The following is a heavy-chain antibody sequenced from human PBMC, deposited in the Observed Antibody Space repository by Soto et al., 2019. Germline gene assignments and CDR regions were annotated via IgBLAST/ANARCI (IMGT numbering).Heavy chain of an antibody. CDR1: GFTFSSYA. Sequence: QVQLVESGGGVVQPGRSLRLSCAASGFTFSSYAMHWVRQAPGKGLEWVAVISYDGSNKYYADSVKGRFTISRDNSKNTLYLQMDSLRAEDTAVYYCARSFMVLVNYFDYWGQGTLVTVSS. CDR2: ISYDGSNK. D-gene: IGHD3-10*01. V-gene: IGHV3-30-3*01. J-gene: IGHJ4*02. CDR3: ARSFMVLVNYFDY.